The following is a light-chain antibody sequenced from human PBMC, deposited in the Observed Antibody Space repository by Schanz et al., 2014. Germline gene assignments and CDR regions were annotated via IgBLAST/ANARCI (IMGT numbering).Light chain of an antibody. J-gene: IGLJ1*01. V-gene: IGLV1-44*01. CDR3: AAWDDSLNGYV. CDR2: TNN. Sequence: QSVLTQPPSASGTPGQRVTISCSGSTPNIGSNTINWYQQLPGTAPKLLIHTNNQRPSGVPDRFSASKSDTSASLAISGLQSEDEADYYCAAWDDSLNGYVFGTGTKLTVL. CDR1: TPNIGSNT.